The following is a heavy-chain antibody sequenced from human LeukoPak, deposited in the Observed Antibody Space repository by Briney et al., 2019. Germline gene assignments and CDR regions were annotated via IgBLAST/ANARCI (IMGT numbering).Heavy chain of an antibody. V-gene: IGHV4-39*07. J-gene: IGHJ4*02. CDR2: IYYSGST. Sequence: PSETLSLTCTVSGGSISSSSYYWGWIRQPPGKGLEWIGSIYYSGSTYYNPSLKSRVTISVDTSKNQFSLKLSSVTAADTAVYYCARTHPPGYSYGWYYFDCWGQGTLVTVSS. CDR3: ARTHPPGYSYGWYYFDC. CDR1: GGSISSSSYY. D-gene: IGHD5-18*01.